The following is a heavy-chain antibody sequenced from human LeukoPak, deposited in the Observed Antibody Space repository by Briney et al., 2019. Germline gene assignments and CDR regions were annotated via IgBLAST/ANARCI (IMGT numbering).Heavy chain of an antibody. D-gene: IGHD1-1*01. CDR1: GFTFSNSA. CDR2: ITVSGGDT. J-gene: IGHJ4*02. CDR3: AQARGDTNWTFDY. Sequence: GSLRLSCAASGFTFSNSAMSWVRQAPGKGLEWVSVITVSGGDTQSAESVKGRFTISRDNSRNTLYLQMNSPRADDTAIYYCAQARGDTNWTFDYWGQGALVTVSS. V-gene: IGHV3-23*01.